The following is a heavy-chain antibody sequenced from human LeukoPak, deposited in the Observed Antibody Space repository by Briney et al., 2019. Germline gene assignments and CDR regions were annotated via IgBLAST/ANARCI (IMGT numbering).Heavy chain of an antibody. D-gene: IGHD3-10*01. V-gene: IGHV4-34*01. J-gene: IGHJ4*02. CDR3: ARSKYYYGSGSHPFDY. CDR1: GGSFSGYY. Sequence: SETLSLTCAVYGGSFSGYYWSWLRQPPGKGLAWIGEINHSGSTNSNSSLKSRVTISVDTSKNHFSLKLSSVTAADTAVYYCARSKYYYGSGSHPFDYWGQGTLVTVSS. CDR2: INHSGST.